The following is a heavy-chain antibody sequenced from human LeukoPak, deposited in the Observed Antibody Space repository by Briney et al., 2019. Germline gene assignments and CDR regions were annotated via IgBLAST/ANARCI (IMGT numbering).Heavy chain of an antibody. J-gene: IGHJ3*02. V-gene: IGHV4-39*01. CDR2: TYYSGST. Sequence: SETLSLTCTVSGGSISSSSYYWGWIRQPPGKGLEWIGSTYYSGSTYYNPSLKSRVTISVDTSKNQFSLKLSSVTAADTAVYYCAKGSSLDAFDIWGQGTMVTVSS. CDR1: GGSISSSSYY. CDR3: AKGSSLDAFDI. D-gene: IGHD1-26*01.